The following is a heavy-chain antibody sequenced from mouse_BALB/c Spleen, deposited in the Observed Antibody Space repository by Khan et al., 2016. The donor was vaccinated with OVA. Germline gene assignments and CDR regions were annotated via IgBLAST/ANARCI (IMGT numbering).Heavy chain of an antibody. J-gene: IGHJ3*01. CDR3: AREWGAWFPY. CDR2: IYPGSNNT. V-gene: IGHV1-77*01. Sequence: VQLQQSGAELARPGASVKLSCKASGYTFTDYNINWVKQRTGQGLEWIGEIYPGSNNTYYNEKFKGKAKLTADKSSSTAYMQLSSLTSEYSTVYFGAREWGAWFPYWGQGTLVTVSA. CDR1: GYTFTDYN.